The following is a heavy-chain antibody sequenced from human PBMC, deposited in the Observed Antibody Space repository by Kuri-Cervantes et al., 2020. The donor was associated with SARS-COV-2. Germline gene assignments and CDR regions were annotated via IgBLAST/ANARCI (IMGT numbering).Heavy chain of an antibody. V-gene: IGHV4-34*01. CDR1: GGSFSGYY. CDR3: ARHVQAGYYYYYYMDV. J-gene: IGHJ6*03. CDR2: INHSGST. Sequence: GSLRLSCAVYGGSFSGYYWSWIRQPPGKGLEWIGEINHSGSTNYNPSLKSRVTISVDTSKNQFSLKLSSVTAADTAVYYCARHVQAGYYYYYYMDVWGKGTTVTVSS. D-gene: IGHD3-10*02.